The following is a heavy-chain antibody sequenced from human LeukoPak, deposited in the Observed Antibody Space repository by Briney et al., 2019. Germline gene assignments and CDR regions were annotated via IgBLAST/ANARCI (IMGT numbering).Heavy chain of an antibody. CDR1: GVNFSSFS. CDR3: ARVIGSYGDSAY. D-gene: IGHD1-26*01. CDR2: ISSTSSTI. J-gene: IGHJ4*02. V-gene: IGHV3-48*04. Sequence: PGGSLRLSCAASGVNFSSFSMNWVRQAPGKGLEWLSYISSTSSTIYYADSLKGRFTISRDNAKNSLYLQMNSLRAEDTAVYYCARVIGSYGDSAYWGQGTLVTVSS.